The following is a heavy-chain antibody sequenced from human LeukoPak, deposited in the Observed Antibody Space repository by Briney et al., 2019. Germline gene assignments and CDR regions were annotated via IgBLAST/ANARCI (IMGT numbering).Heavy chain of an antibody. CDR3: ARGPSSGYGADDWAPYYYYMDV. Sequence: HPGGSLRLSCAASGFTFFSYSLHWVRQAPGKGLEWVAVISYDGSNKYFADSVKGRFTISRDNSENTLYLQMNSLRAEDTALYYCARGPSSGYGADDWAPYYYYMDVWGKGTTVTVSS. D-gene: IGHD5-12*01. J-gene: IGHJ6*03. CDR1: GFTFFSYS. CDR2: ISYDGSNK. V-gene: IGHV3-30*04.